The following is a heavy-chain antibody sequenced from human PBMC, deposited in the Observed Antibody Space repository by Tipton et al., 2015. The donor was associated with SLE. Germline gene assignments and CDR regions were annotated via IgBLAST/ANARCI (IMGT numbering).Heavy chain of an antibody. D-gene: IGHD1-20*01. CDR3: ARGDGRVTGGP. CDR2: ISGSGGST. CDR1: GFTFSSYA. J-gene: IGHJ5*02. Sequence: SLRLSCAASGFTFSSYAMSWVRQAPGKGLEWVSAISGSGGSTYYADSVKGRFTISRDNSKNTLYLQMNSLRAEDTAVYYCARGDGRVTGGPWGQGTLVTVSS. V-gene: IGHV3-23*01.